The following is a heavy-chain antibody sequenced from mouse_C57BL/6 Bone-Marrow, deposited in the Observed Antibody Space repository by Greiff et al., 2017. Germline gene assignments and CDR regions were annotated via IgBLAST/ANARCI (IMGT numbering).Heavy chain of an antibody. CDR3: ARGDWDSFAY. CDR1: GFTFSDYY. V-gene: IGHV5-16*01. J-gene: IGHJ3*01. CDR2: INYDGSST. Sequence: EVQLVESEGGLVQPGSSLKLSCTASGFTFSDYYMAWVRQVPETGLEWVAHINYDGSSTYYLDSLKSRFIISRDNAKNILYLQMSSLKSDDTATYYCARGDWDSFAYWGQGTLVTVSA. D-gene: IGHD4-1*01.